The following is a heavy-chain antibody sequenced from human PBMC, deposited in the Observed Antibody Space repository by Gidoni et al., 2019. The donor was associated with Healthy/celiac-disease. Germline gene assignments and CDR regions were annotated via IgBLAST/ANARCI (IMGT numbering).Heavy chain of an antibody. CDR1: GYSFTSYW. CDR3: AVTYDSSGYYFRYYFDY. V-gene: IGHV5-51*01. D-gene: IGHD3-22*01. CDR2: IYPGDSDT. J-gene: IGHJ4*02. Sequence: VHLLQSGAEAKKPVESLKISCKGSGYSFTSYWIGWVRQMPGKGLEWMGIIYPGDSDTRYSPSFQGQVTISADKSISTAYLQWSSLKASDTAMYYCAVTYDSSGYYFRYYFDYWGQGTLVTVSS.